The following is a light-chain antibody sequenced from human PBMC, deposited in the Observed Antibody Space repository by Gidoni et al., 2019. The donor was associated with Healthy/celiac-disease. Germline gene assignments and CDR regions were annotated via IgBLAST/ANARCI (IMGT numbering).Light chain of an antibody. CDR2: GAS. CDR1: QSVSSN. J-gene: IGKJ5*01. Sequence: EIVMTQSPATLSGSPGERATLSCRASQSVSSNLAWYQQKPGQAPRLLIYGASTRATGIPARFSGSGSGTEFTLTISSLQSEDFAVYYCQQYNNWPLTFGQXTRLEIK. V-gene: IGKV3-15*01. CDR3: QQYNNWPLT.